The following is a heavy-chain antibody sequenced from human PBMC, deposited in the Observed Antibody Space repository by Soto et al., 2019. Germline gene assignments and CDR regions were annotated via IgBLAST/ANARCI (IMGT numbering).Heavy chain of an antibody. CDR1: GGSVSSGSYY. Sequence: SETLSLTCTVSGGSVSSGSYYLAWIRQPPGKGLEWIGSIDNGGNTHYNAPLKSRVIISADTSKNQFSLSLNSVTAADTAVYYCVKRSLLMAPTWGQGIQVTVSS. J-gene: IGHJ4*02. D-gene: IGHD1-26*01. CDR2: IDNGGNT. V-gene: IGHV4-39*01. CDR3: VKRSLLMAPT.